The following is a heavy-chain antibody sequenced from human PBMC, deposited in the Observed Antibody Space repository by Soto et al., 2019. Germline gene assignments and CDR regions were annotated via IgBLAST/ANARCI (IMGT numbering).Heavy chain of an antibody. J-gene: IGHJ4*02. CDR2: INSDGSST. D-gene: IGHD4-17*01. CDR1: GFTFSSYW. V-gene: IGHV3-74*01. CDR3: AYGDSRGPFDS. Sequence: PGVSLRLSCAASGFTFSSYWMHWVRQAPGKGLVWVSRINSDGSSTSYADSVKGRFTISRDNAKNTLYLQMNSLRAEDTAVYYCAYGDSRGPFDSWGQGTRVTDSS.